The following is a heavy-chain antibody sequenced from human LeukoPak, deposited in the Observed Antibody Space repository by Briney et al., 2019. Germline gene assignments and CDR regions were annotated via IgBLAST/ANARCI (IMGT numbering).Heavy chain of an antibody. J-gene: IGHJ4*02. Sequence: SETLSLTCTVSGGSLSSSSYYWGWIRQPPGKGLEWIGSIYYSGSTYYNPSLKSRVTISVDTSKNQFSLKLSSVTAADTAVYYCARDGLYYDSSGLLLWGQGTLVTVSS. D-gene: IGHD3-22*01. V-gene: IGHV4-39*07. CDR2: IYYSGST. CDR3: ARDGLYYDSSGLLL. CDR1: GGSLSSSSYY.